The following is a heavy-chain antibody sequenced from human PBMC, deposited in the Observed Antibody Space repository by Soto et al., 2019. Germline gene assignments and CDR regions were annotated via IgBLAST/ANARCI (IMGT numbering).Heavy chain of an antibody. D-gene: IGHD4-17*01. J-gene: IGHJ4*02. Sequence: QLQLQESGPGLVRPSETLSLTCTVSGGSISSSSYYWGWIRQPPGKGLEWIGSIYYSGSTYYNPSLKSRVTISVDTSKNQFSLKLSSVTAADTAVYYCARQRPYGDYYFDYWGQGTLVTVSS. V-gene: IGHV4-39*01. CDR3: ARQRPYGDYYFDY. CDR2: IYYSGST. CDR1: GGSISSSSYY.